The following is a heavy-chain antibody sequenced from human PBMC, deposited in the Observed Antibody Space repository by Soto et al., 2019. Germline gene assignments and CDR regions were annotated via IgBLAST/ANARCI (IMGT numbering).Heavy chain of an antibody. CDR1: GGSISSYY. CDR2: IYYSGST. D-gene: IGHD6-13*01. CDR3: ARDRQYGIAAAGKGTFDI. J-gene: IGHJ3*02. Sequence: SETLSLTCTVSGGSISSYYWSWIRQPPGKGLEWIGYIYYSGSTNYNPSLKSRVTISVDTSKNQFSLKLSSVTAADTAVYYCARDRQYGIAAAGKGTFDIWGQGTMVTVSS. V-gene: IGHV4-59*01.